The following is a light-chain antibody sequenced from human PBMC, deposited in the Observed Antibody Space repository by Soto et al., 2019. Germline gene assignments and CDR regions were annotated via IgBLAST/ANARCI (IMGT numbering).Light chain of an antibody. CDR3: QQYGSSPPRT. CDR1: QSVSNDV. Sequence: ELVLTQSPGILSLSPGERATLSCRASQSVSNDVLAWYQQKPGQAPRLLIYGASTRATDVPDRFSGSGSGADFTLTISRLEPEDFAVYYCQQYGSSPPRTFGQGTKV. V-gene: IGKV3-20*01. J-gene: IGKJ1*01. CDR2: GAS.